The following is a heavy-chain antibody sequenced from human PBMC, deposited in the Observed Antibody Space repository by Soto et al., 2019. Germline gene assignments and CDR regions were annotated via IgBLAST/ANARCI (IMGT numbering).Heavy chain of an antibody. V-gene: IGHV4-31*03. CDR3: ARARLRAVYAFDF. CDR1: GVSLTSVAYY. D-gene: IGHD4-17*01. J-gene: IGHJ3*01. Sequence: PPDTLSLTCPLSGVSLTSVAYYWTWVLQHPGKGLEWIGYIYYNGNTYFSPSLKSRLTISIDTSKNQFSLKLSSVTAADTAMYYCARARLRAVYAFDFWGQGTMVTVSS. CDR2: IYYNGNT.